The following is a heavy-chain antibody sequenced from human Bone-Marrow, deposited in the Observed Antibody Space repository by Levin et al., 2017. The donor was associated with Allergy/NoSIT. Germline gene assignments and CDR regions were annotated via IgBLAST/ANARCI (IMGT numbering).Heavy chain of an antibody. J-gene: IGHJ4*02. CDR1: GFTFSSYA. CDR3: ARGGYDYVWGSYRYTIPPGVYYFDY. CDR2: ISYDGSNK. V-gene: IGHV3-30-3*01. D-gene: IGHD3-16*02. Sequence: GESLKISCAASGFTFSSYAMHWVRQAPGKGLEWVAVISYDGSNKYYADSVKGRFTISRDNSKNTLYLQMNSLRAEDTAVYYCARGGYDYVWGSYRYTIPPGVYYFDYWGQGTLVTVSS.